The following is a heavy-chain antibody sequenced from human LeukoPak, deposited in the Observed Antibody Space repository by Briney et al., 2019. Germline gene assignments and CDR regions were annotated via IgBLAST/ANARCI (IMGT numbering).Heavy chain of an antibody. Sequence: PGGSLRLSCAASGFTFRSYAMSWVRQAPGKGLEWVSAISAIGTSTYYADSVKGRFTISRDYSNNTLYLQMNSLRVEDTAVYYCATGFRSGNFWYFDYWGPGTLVTVSS. CDR1: GFTFRSYA. CDR2: ISAIGTST. J-gene: IGHJ4*02. V-gene: IGHV3-23*01. D-gene: IGHD1-26*01. CDR3: ATGFRSGNFWYFDY.